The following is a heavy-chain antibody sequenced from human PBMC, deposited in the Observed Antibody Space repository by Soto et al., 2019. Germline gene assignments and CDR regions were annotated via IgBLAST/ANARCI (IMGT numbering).Heavy chain of an antibody. CDR2: ISTDGGNT. D-gene: IGHD3-22*01. CDR1: GFTFSIYA. V-gene: IGHV3-64D*06. Sequence: EVQLVESGGDLVQPGGSLRLSCSASGFTFSIYAMHWVRQAPGKGLEYVSSISTDGGNTHYADFVKGRFTSSRDNSKNTIHLQMCRLRAEDTAEYYCVKGESYYASSGHYPFDYWGQGTLVTVSS. CDR3: VKGESYYASSGHYPFDY. J-gene: IGHJ4*02.